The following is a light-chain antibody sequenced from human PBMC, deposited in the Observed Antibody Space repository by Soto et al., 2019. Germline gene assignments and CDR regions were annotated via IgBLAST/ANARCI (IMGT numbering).Light chain of an antibody. CDR2: DVS. Sequence: QSALTQPPSASGSPGQSVTISCTGTSSDVGGYNYVSWYQQHPGKAPKLIIYDVSERPSGVPGRFSGSKSGNTASLTVSGLQAEDEADYYCSSYASGNSFVFGTGTKLTVL. V-gene: IGLV2-8*01. CDR1: SSDVGGYNY. CDR3: SSYASGNSFV. J-gene: IGLJ1*01.